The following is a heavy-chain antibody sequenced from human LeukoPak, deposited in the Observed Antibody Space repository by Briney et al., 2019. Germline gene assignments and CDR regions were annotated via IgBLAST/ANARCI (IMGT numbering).Heavy chain of an antibody. J-gene: IGHJ6*02. Sequence: ASVKVSCKASEYTFTSYDINWVRQATGQGLEWMGWMNPNSGNTGYAQKFQGRVTMTRNTSISTAYMELSSLRSEDTAVYYCASYYDSSGYWFYYYGMDVWGQGTTVTVSS. V-gene: IGHV1-8*01. D-gene: IGHD3-22*01. CDR2: MNPNSGNT. CDR3: ASYYDSSGYWFYYYGMDV. CDR1: EYTFTSYD.